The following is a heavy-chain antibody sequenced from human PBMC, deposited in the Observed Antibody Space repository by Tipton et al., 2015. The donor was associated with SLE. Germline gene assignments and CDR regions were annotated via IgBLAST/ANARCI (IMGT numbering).Heavy chain of an antibody. J-gene: IGHJ4*02. CDR3: ATTARICHS. Sequence: LRLSCTVSGGSISSGSYYWSWIRQPAGKGLEWIGRIYTSGSTNYNPSLKSRVTISVETSKKQISLTLTSVTAADTAVYYCATTARICHSWGQGTLVTVSS. D-gene: IGHD3-10*01. V-gene: IGHV4-61*02. CDR2: IYTSGST. CDR1: GGSISSGSYY.